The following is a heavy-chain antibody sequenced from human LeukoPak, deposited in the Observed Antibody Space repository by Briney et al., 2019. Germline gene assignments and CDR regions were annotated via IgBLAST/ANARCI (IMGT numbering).Heavy chain of an antibody. J-gene: IGHJ4*02. CDR3: AKDLVVVPAAKGGTRYFDY. V-gene: IGHV3-23*01. CDR2: ISGSGGST. D-gene: IGHD2-2*01. Sequence: PGGSLRLSCAASGFTFSSYAMSWVRQAPGKGLEWVSAISGSGGSTYYADSVKGRFTISRDNSKNTLYLQMNSLRAEDTAVYYCAKDLVVVPAAKGGTRYFDYWGQGTLVTVSS. CDR1: GFTFSSYA.